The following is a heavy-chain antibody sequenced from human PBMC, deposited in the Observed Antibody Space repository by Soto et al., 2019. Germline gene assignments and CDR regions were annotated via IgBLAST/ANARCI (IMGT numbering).Heavy chain of an antibody. D-gene: IGHD3-22*01. CDR1: GFTFSSYA. CDR3: ARGITMIVVVIDY. V-gene: IGHV3-23*01. CDR2: ISGSGGGT. Sequence: GGSLRLSCAASGFTFSSYAMSWVRQAPGKGLEWVSAISGSGGGTYYADSVKGRFTISRDNSKNTLYLQMNSLRAEDTAVYYCARGITMIVVVIDYWGQGTLVTVSS. J-gene: IGHJ4*02.